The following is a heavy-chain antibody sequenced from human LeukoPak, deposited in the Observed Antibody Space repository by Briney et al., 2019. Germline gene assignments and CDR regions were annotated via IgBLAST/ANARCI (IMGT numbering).Heavy chain of an antibody. D-gene: IGHD5-18*01. Sequence: PSETLSLTCTVSGGSITSSDYYWSSIRQPPGKGPEWIGEINHSGSTNYNPSLKSRVTISVDTPKNQFSLKLSSVTAADTAVYYCARIRARRGYSYGLIDYWGKGTLVSVSS. V-gene: IGHV4-39*07. CDR2: INHSGST. J-gene: IGHJ4*02. CDR3: ARIRARRGYSYGLIDY. CDR1: GGSITSSDYY.